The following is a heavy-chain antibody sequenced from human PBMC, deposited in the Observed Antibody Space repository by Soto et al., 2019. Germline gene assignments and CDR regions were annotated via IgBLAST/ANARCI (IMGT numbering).Heavy chain of an antibody. D-gene: IGHD5-12*01. J-gene: IGHJ6*02. CDR1: GGSISSSNW. Sequence: QVQLQESGPGLVKPSGTLSLTCAVSGGSISSSNWWSWVRQPPGKGLEWIGEIYHSGSTNYNPSLKSRVTISVDKSKNQFSLKLSSVTAADTAVYYCARKDSDYDSAYYYGLDVWGQGTTVTVSS. CDR3: ARKDSDYDSAYYYGLDV. CDR2: IYHSGST. V-gene: IGHV4-4*02.